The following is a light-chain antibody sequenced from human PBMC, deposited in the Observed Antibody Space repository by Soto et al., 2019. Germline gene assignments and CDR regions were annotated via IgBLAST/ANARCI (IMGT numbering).Light chain of an antibody. Sequence: DIQMTQSPSTLSASVGDRVTITCRASQSISSWLAWYQQKPGKAPKLLIYKASSLESGVPSRFSGSGSGTEFTLTISSLQPDDFATYYCQQYNSYSWTFGQGTTVELK. CDR1: QSISSW. V-gene: IGKV1-5*03. CDR2: KAS. CDR3: QQYNSYSWT. J-gene: IGKJ1*01.